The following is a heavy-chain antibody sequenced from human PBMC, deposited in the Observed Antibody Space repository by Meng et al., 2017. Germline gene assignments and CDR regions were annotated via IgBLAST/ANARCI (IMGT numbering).Heavy chain of an antibody. CDR1: GFTFSSYW. D-gene: IGHD5-12*01. V-gene: IGHV3-7*01. CDR2: IKPDGSEK. Sequence: GESLKISCAASGFTFSSYWMSWVRQAPGKGLEWVANIKPDGSEKYYVDSVKGRFTISRDNYKNSLYLQMNSLRAEDTAVYYCARDHTKLDVDIVATDAFDIWGQGTMVTVSS. CDR3: ARDHTKLDVDIVATDAFDI. J-gene: IGHJ3*02.